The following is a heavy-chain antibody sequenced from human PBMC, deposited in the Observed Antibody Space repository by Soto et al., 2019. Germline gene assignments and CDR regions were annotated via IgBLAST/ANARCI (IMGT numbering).Heavy chain of an antibody. CDR3: ARDLRIAARRRYYYYGMDV. V-gene: IGHV3-33*08. Sequence: VVSLRLPCAAAGCTCISHGRHWVRKAPGKGLDLLAVIWYDGSNKYYADSVKGRFTISRDNSKNTLYLQMNSLRAEDTAVYYCARDLRIAARRRYYYYGMDVWGQGTTVTVSS. CDR2: IWYDGSNK. CDR1: GCTCISHG. J-gene: IGHJ6*02. D-gene: IGHD6-6*01.